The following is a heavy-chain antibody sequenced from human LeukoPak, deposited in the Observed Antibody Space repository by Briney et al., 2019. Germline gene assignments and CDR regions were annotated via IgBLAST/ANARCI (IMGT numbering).Heavy chain of an antibody. CDR2: ISSSSSYI. Sequence: GGSLRLSCAASGFTFSSYSMNWVRQAPGKGLEWASSISSSSSYIYYADSVKGRFTISRDNAKNSLYLQMNSLRAEDTAVYYCARERDLHYYDSSGPNDAFDIWGQGTMVTVSS. D-gene: IGHD3-22*01. CDR3: ARERDLHYYDSSGPNDAFDI. J-gene: IGHJ3*02. V-gene: IGHV3-21*01. CDR1: GFTFSSYS.